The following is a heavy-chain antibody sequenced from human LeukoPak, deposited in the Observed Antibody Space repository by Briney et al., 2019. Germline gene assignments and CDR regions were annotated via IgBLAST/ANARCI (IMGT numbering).Heavy chain of an antibody. CDR1: GYTFTSYH. CDR3: ARTTSLTASGYDY. V-gene: IGHV1-8*03. CDR2: MNPYSGDR. Sequence: AASVTVSFTTSGYTFTSYHINWVRQATGQGLEWMGWMNPYSGDRGYAQKFQGRVSITSDTSISTAYLELSSLRSDDTAVYFCARTTSLTASGYDYWGQGTLVTVSS. D-gene: IGHD4-17*01. J-gene: IGHJ4*02.